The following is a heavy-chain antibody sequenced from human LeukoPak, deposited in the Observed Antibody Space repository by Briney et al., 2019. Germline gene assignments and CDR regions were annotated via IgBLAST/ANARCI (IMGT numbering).Heavy chain of an antibody. J-gene: IGHJ6*03. CDR1: GYSFTSYW. D-gene: IGHD6-19*01. Sequence: PGESLKISCKGSGYSFTSYWIGWVRQMPGKGLEWMGIIYPGDSDTRYSPSFQGQVTISADKSISTAYLQWSSLKASDTAMYYCARLPRIAVAEHYMDVWGKGTTVTVSS. CDR3: ARLPRIAVAEHYMDV. V-gene: IGHV5-51*01. CDR2: IYPGDSDT.